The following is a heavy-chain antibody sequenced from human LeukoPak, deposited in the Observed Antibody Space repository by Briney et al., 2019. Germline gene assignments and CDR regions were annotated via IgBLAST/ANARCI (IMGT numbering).Heavy chain of an antibody. J-gene: IGHJ3*02. CDR2: IYYSGST. V-gene: IGHV4-39*07. Sequence: SETLSLTCSVSGGSISSSSYYWGWIRQPPGKGLEWIGSIYYSGSTYYNPSLKSRVTISVDTSKNQFSLKLSSVTAADTAVYYCARGRFLDAFDIWGQGTMVTVSS. CDR1: GGSISSSSYY. CDR3: ARGRFLDAFDI. D-gene: IGHD3-3*01.